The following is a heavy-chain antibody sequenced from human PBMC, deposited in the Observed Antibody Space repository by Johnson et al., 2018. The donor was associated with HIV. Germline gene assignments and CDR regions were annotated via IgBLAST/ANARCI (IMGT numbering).Heavy chain of an antibody. J-gene: IGHJ3*02. CDR3: SRVARGDSSGHDAFDI. CDR1: GFTFSSYD. D-gene: IGHD3-22*01. V-gene: IGHV3-13*01. CDR2: IGTAGDT. Sequence: VLLVESGGGVVQPGRSLRLSCAASGFTFSSYDMHWVRQVTGKGLEWVSAIGTAGDTYYPGSVKGRFTISRENAKNSLYLQMNSLRAGDTAVYYCSRVARGDSSGHDAFDIWGQGTMVTVSS.